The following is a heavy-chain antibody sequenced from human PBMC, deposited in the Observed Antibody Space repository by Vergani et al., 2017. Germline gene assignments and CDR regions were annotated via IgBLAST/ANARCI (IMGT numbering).Heavy chain of an antibody. V-gene: IGHV3-33*01. CDR2: IWYDGSNK. CDR1: GFTFSSYG. CDR3: ARDSSGWYRFDY. D-gene: IGHD6-19*01. Sequence: QVQLVESGGGVVQPGRSLRLSCAASGFTFSSYGMHWVRQAPGKGLEWVAVIWYDGSNKYYADSVKGRFTISRDNSKNTLYLQMNSLRAEDTAVYYCARDSSGWYRFDYWGQGTLVTGSS. J-gene: IGHJ4*02.